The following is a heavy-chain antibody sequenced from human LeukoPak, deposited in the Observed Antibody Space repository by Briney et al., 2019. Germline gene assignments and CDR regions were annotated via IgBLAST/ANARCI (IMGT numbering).Heavy chain of an antibody. Sequence: GASVKVSCKTSGYTFSGYFIHWIRQAPGQGLEWKGRINPNTGGTNYAQKFQGRVTMTSDSSIRSAYMDLSRLNLDDSAVYYCALGGSSDLEWLVDYFDHWGQGSLVLVSS. CDR1: GYTFSGYF. D-gene: IGHD3-3*01. CDR2: INPNTGGT. J-gene: IGHJ4*02. V-gene: IGHV1-2*06. CDR3: ALGGSSDLEWLVDYFDH.